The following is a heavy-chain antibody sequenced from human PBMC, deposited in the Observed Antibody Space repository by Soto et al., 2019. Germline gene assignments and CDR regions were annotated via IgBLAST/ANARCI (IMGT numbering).Heavy chain of an antibody. CDR3: ARTSYDSSGTAADP. D-gene: IGHD3-22*01. Sequence: SETLSLTCAVYGGSFSGYYWSWIRQHPGKGLEWIGYIYYSGSTYYNPSLKSRVTISVDTSKNQFSLKLSSVTAADTAVYYCARTSYDSSGTAADPWGQGTLVTVS. CDR1: GGSFSGYY. V-gene: IGHV4-31*11. J-gene: IGHJ5*02. CDR2: IYYSGST.